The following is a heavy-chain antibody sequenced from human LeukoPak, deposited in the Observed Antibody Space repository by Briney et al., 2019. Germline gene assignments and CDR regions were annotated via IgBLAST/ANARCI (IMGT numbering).Heavy chain of an antibody. CDR2: INSDGSST. V-gene: IGHV3-74*01. J-gene: IGHJ4*02. D-gene: IGHD5-24*01. CDR1: GFTFSSYW. Sequence: GGSLRLSCAASGFTFSSYWMHWVRQAPGRGLVWVSRINSDGSSTSYADSVKGRFTISRDNAKNTLYLQMNSLRAADTAVYYCARDGGGGYNQIDFWGQGTLVTVSS. CDR3: ARDGGGGYNQIDF.